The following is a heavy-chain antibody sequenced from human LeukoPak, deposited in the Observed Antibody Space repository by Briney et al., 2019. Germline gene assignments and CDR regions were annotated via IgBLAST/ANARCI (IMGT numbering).Heavy chain of an antibody. CDR1: GGSISSGSYY. V-gene: IGHV4-61*02. J-gene: IGHJ3*02. CDR3: ARDFPPDVDIVATGDYDAFDI. D-gene: IGHD5-12*01. Sequence: PSETLSLTCTVSGGSISSGSYYWSWIRQPAGKGLEWIGRIYTSGSTNYNPSLKSRVTISVDTSKNQFSLKLSSVTAADTAVYYCARDFPPDVDIVATGDYDAFDIWGQGTMVTVSS. CDR2: IYTSGST.